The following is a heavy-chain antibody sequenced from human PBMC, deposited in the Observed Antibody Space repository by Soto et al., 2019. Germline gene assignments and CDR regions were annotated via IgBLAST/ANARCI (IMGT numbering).Heavy chain of an antibody. V-gene: IGHV3-7*01. J-gene: IGHJ4*02. D-gene: IGHD3-16*01. CDR3: ARIGWGYDYVWGRYFDH. CDR2: IKQDGTEQ. Sequence: EVHLVESGGGLVQPGGSLRLSCAASAFSFSSYWMRWVRQAPGKGLEWVANIKQDGTEQYYVDSVKGRFTISRDNAKNSVSLQMTSLRAEATAVYYCARIGWGYDYVWGRYFDHWGQGTLVTVSS. CDR1: AFSFSSYW.